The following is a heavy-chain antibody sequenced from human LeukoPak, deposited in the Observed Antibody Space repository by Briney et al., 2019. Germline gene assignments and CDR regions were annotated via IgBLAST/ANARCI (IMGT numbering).Heavy chain of an antibody. J-gene: IGHJ3*02. V-gene: IGHV3-30*18. CDR1: GFTFSSYG. D-gene: IGHD2-2*01. CDR3: AKRVQRDAFDI. CDR2: ISYDGSNK. Sequence: GGSLRLSCAAPGFTFSSYGMHWVRQAPGKGLEWVAVISYDGSNKYYADSVKGRFTISRDNSKNALYLQMNSLRAEDTAVYYCAKRVQRDAFDIWGQGTMVTVSS.